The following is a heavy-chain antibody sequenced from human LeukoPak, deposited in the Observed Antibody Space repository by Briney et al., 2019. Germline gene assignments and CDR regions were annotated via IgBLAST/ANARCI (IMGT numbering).Heavy chain of an antibody. Sequence: GGSLRHSCAASGFTFSSYAMSWVRQAPGKGLEWVSGISWNSGTIDYVDSVRGRFTISRDNAKSSLYLQMNSLRADDTALYYCAKGNWGSPFDSWGQGTLVAVSS. CDR3: AKGNWGSPFDS. J-gene: IGHJ4*02. CDR1: GFTFSSYA. D-gene: IGHD7-27*01. CDR2: ISWNSGTI. V-gene: IGHV3-9*01.